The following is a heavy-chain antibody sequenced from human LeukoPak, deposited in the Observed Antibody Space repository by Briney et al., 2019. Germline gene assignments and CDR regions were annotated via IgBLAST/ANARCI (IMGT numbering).Heavy chain of an antibody. V-gene: IGHV4-39*07. D-gene: IGHD3-9*01. CDR2: MHYSGST. J-gene: IGHJ4*02. CDR1: GGSISSSSHH. CDR3: ARGPNDILTGYYRTFFDH. Sequence: SETLSLTCTVSGGSISSSSHHWGWIRQPPGKGLEWIGSMHYSGSTYYNPSLKSRVTISVDRSKDQFSLKLTSVTAADTAVYYCARGPNDILTGYYRTFFDHWGQGALVTVSS.